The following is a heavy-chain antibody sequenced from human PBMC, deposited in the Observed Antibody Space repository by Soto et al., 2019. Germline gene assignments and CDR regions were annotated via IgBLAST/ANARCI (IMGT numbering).Heavy chain of an antibody. CDR1: GFTFSSYG. CDR3: ASGLVATIRRGYFDY. D-gene: IGHD5-12*01. J-gene: IGHJ4*02. CDR2: IWYDGSNK. Sequence: GGSLRLSCAASGFTFSSYGMHWVRQAPGKGLEWVAVIWYDGSNKYYADSVKGRFTISRDNSKNTLYLQMNSLRAEDTAVYYCASGLVATIRRGYFDYWGQGTLVTVSS. V-gene: IGHV3-33*01.